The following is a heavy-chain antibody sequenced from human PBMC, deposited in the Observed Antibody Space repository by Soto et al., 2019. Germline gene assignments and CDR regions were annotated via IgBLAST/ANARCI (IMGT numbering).Heavy chain of an antibody. CDR3: ARDDYGGDSVYWYSDL. J-gene: IGHJ2*01. V-gene: IGHV3-74*01. D-gene: IGHD4-17*01. CDR2: INSDGSST. Sequence: EVQLVESGGGLVQPGGSLRLSCAASGFTFSSYWMHWVRQAPGKGLVWVSRINSDGSSTSYADSVKGRFTISRDNAKNTLYLQMNSLRAEDTAVYFCARDDYGGDSVYWYSDLWGRGTLVTVSS. CDR1: GFTFSSYW.